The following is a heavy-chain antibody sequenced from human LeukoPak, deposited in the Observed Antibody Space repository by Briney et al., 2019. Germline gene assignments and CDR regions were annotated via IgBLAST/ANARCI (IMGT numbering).Heavy chain of an antibody. V-gene: IGHV4-61*01. D-gene: IGHD3-10*01. CDR1: GGSVSSGSYY. J-gene: IGHJ4*02. CDR2: IYYSGST. Sequence: PSGTLSLTCAVSGGSVSSGSYYWSWIRQPPGKGLEWIGYIYYSGSTNYNPSLKSRVTISVDTSKNQFSLKLSSVTAADTAVYYCARSTMVRGVITYYFDYWGQGTLVTVSS. CDR3: ARSTMVRGVITYYFDY.